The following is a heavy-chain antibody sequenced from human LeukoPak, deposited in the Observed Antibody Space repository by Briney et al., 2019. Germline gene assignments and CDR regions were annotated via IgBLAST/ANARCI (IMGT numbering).Heavy chain of an antibody. J-gene: IGHJ4*02. D-gene: IGHD5-24*01. CDR3: AKDGDGYNLYFDY. CDR2: ISYDGSNK. CDR1: GFTFSSYG. V-gene: IGHV3-30*18. Sequence: GGSLRLSCAASGFTFSSYGMHWVRQAPGKGLEWVAVISYDGSNKYYADSVKGRFTMSRDNSKNTLYLQMNSLRAEDTAVYYCAKDGDGYNLYFDYWGQGTLVTVSS.